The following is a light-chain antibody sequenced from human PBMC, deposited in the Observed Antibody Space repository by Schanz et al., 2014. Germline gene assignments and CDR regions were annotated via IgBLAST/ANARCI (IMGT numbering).Light chain of an antibody. CDR2: EVS. CDR1: SSDVGGYNY. J-gene: IGLJ3*02. CDR3: SSFTSTNTWV. V-gene: IGLV2-8*01. Sequence: QSVLTQPPSASGSPGQSVTISCTGTSSDVGGYNYVSWYQQHPGKAPKLMIYEVSKRPSGVPDRFSGFKSGNTASLTISGLQAEDESDYYCSSFTSTNTWVFGGGTKLTVL.